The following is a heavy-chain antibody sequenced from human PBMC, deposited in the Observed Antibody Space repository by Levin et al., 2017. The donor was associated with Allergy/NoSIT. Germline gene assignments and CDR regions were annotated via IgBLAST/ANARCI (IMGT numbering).Heavy chain of an antibody. CDR1: GFTFSSYG. J-gene: IGHJ4*02. D-gene: IGHD6-19*01. Sequence: GESLKISCAASGFTFSSYGMHWVRQAPGKGLEWVAVISYDGSNKYYADSVKGRFTISRDNSKNTLYLQMNSLRAEDTAVYYCAKSRRTIAVAGTVFGYWGQGTLVTVSS. CDR3: AKSRRTIAVAGTVFGY. V-gene: IGHV3-30*18. CDR2: ISYDGSNK.